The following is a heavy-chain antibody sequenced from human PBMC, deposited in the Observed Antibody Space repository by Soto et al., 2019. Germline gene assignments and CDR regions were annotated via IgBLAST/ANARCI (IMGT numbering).Heavy chain of an antibody. D-gene: IGHD6-19*01. V-gene: IGHV3-66*01. J-gene: IGHJ3*02. CDR3: ARESSVAPGAFDI. Sequence: VQLVESGGGLVQPGGSLRLSCAVSGFTVSSNYMSWVRQAPGKGLEWVSVIYSGGTTYYADSVKGKFTISRDNSKNTLYLQMNSLRVEDTAVYYCARESSVAPGAFDIWGQGTMVTVSS. CDR2: IYSGGTT. CDR1: GFTVSSNY.